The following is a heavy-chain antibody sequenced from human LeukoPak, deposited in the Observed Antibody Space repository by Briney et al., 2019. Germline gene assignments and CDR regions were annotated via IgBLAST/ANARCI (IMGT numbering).Heavy chain of an antibody. Sequence: PSETLSLTCTVSGGSISSYYWSWIRQPPGKGLDWIGYIYYTGSTNYNPSLKSRVTLSVDTSKNQFSLKLSSVTAADTAVYYCARSGRGLATRFDPWGQGILVTVSP. J-gene: IGHJ5*02. D-gene: IGHD1-26*01. CDR3: ARSGRGLATRFDP. CDR1: GGSISSYY. V-gene: IGHV4-59*13. CDR2: IYYTGST.